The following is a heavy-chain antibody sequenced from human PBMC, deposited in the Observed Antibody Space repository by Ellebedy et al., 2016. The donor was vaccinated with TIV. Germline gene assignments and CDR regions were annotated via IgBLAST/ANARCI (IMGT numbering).Heavy chain of an antibody. Sequence: PGGSLRLSCAVSGFTFSTYSMNWVRQAPGKGLEWVSNISTSSTTIYYADSVKGRFTISRDNAKNSLYLQMNSLKDEDTAVYYCARDFGYCDSVKWYFDRWGRGTLVNVFS. CDR1: GFTFSTYS. V-gene: IGHV3-48*02. CDR3: ARDFGYCDSVKWYFDR. D-gene: IGHD4-17*01. J-gene: IGHJ2*01. CDR2: ISTSSTTI.